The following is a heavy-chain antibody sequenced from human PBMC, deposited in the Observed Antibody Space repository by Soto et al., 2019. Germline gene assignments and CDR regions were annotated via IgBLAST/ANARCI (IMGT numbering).Heavy chain of an antibody. CDR1: GGSMTSYY. CDR3: ARGQRFSDWFDP. J-gene: IGHJ5*02. Sequence: SETLSLTCTVSGGSMTSYYWTWIRQPAGKGLEWVGRVYSSGGTHYNPSLKSRVTISLDTCKNQFSLRLLSVTDADTAVYFCARGQRFSDWFDPWGQGTLVTVSS. V-gene: IGHV4-4*07. CDR2: VYSSGGT. D-gene: IGHD3-3*01.